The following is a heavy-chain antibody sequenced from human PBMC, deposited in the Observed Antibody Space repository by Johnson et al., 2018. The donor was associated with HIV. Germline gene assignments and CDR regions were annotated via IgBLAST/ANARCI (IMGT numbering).Heavy chain of an antibody. J-gene: IGHJ3*02. CDR1: GFTFSSYA. Sequence: QVQLVESGGGVVQPGRSLRLSCAASGFTFSSYAMHWVRQAPGKGLEWVAVISYDGSNKYYADSVKGRFTISRDNSKNTLYLQMNSLRAEDTAVYYCAKDRDLNYDVWSGSDDAFDIWGQGTMVTVSS. CDR3: AKDRDLNYDVWSGSDDAFDI. V-gene: IGHV3-30*04. D-gene: IGHD3-3*01. CDR2: ISYDGSNK.